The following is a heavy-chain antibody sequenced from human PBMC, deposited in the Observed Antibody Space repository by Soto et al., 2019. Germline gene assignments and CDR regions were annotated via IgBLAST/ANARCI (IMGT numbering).Heavy chain of an antibody. CDR1: GFTFNFFS. Sequence: ESGGGVVQSGRSLRLSCAASGFTFNFFSLHWVRQAPGKGLEWVAVISDVGSNKYYADFVKGRFTISRDNSKNTLYLEMNSLRTEDTAVYYCARYSNKYFSSRRSGFDIWGQGTMVTVSS. J-gene: IGHJ3*02. CDR3: ARYSNKYFSSRRSGFDI. D-gene: IGHD3-3*01. CDR2: ISDVGSNK. V-gene: IGHV3-30-3*01.